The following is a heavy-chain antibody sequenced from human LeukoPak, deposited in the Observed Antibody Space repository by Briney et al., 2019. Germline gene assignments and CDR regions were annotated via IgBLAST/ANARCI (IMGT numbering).Heavy chain of an antibody. V-gene: IGHV4-30-4*01. CDR2: IFYSGYT. CDR3: ARSYSSSDHYYYYGMDV. Sequence: SQTLSLTCIVSSGSISSGDYYWSWIRQPPGKGLEWIGYIFYSGYTYYNPSLKSRVTISVDRSKNQFSLKLSSVTAADTAMYYCARSYSSSDHYYYYGMDVWGQGTTVTVSS. CDR1: SGSISSGDYY. J-gene: IGHJ6*02. D-gene: IGHD6-13*01.